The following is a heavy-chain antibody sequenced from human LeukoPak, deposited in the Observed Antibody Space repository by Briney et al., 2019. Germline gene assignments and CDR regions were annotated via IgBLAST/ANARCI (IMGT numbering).Heavy chain of an antibody. V-gene: IGHV3-30*02. CDR3: AKAPYRSSTSCYTGGY. CDR2: IRYDGSNK. D-gene: IGHD2-2*02. CDR1: GFTFSSYG. Sequence: PGGSLRLSCAASGFTFSSYGMHWVRQAPGKGLEWVAFIRYDGSNKYYADSVKGRFTISRDNSKNTLYPQMNSLRAEDTAVYYCAKAPYRSSTSCYTGGYWGQGTLVTVSS. J-gene: IGHJ4*02.